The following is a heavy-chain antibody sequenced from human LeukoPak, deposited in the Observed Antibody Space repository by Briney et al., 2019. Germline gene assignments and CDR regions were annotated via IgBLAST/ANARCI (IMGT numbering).Heavy chain of an antibody. CDR1: GYSISSGYY. J-gene: IGHJ4*02. CDR3: ARDYGQWLVRGGFDY. CDR2: IYHSGST. D-gene: IGHD6-19*01. Sequence: PSETLSLTCAVSGYSISSGYYWGWIRQPPGKGLEWIRSIYHSGSTYYNPSLKSRVTISVDTSKNQFSLKLSSVTAADTAVYYCARDYGQWLVRGGFDYWGQGTLVTVSS. V-gene: IGHV4-38-2*02.